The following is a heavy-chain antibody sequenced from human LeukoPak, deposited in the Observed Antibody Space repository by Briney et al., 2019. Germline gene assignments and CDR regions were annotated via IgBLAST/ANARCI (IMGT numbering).Heavy chain of an antibody. V-gene: IGHV4-4*07. CDR1: GGSISSYY. Sequence: PSETLSLTCTVSGGSISSYYWSWIRQPAGKGLEWIGRIYTSGSTDYNPSLKSRVTMSVDTSKNQFSLKLTSVTAADTAVYFCAREVVPAAYDYWGQGTLVTVSS. CDR2: IYTSGST. D-gene: IGHD2-2*01. J-gene: IGHJ4*02. CDR3: AREVVPAAYDY.